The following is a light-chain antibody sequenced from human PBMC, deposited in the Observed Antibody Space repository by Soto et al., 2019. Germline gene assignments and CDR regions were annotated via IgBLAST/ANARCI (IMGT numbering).Light chain of an antibody. V-gene: IGKV1-5*03. Sequence: DIQMTQSPSTLSASPGDRVMMTCRASRDIHTWLAWYQQKPGKAPELLIFEVYKLKSGVPSRFSGSESEIDFPLTINGLQPDDFATYYCQTYHSVPYTFGQGTKLEI. CDR2: EVY. J-gene: IGKJ2*01. CDR3: QTYHSVPYT. CDR1: RDIHTW.